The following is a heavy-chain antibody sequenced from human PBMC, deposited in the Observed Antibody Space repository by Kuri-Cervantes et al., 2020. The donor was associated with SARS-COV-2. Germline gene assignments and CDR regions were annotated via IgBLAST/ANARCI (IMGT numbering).Heavy chain of an antibody. D-gene: IGHD3-10*01. CDR1: GFSLTNYA. V-gene: IGHV3-33*08. Sequence: LSLTCGASGFSLTNYAIHWVRQAPGKGLEWVSVIWYDGKNEYYAGSVKGRFNISRDTSKNTVSLHMNGLRAEDTAMYYCATGAANSYMDVWGRGTTVTVSS. CDR2: IWYDGKNE. CDR3: ATGAANSYMDV. J-gene: IGHJ6*03.